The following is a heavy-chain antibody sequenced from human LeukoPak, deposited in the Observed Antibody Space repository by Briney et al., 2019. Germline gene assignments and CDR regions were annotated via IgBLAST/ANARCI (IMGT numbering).Heavy chain of an antibody. V-gene: IGHV4-4*02. J-gene: IGHJ6*03. CDR1: GGSISSSNW. CDR2: IYHSGST. D-gene: IGHD1-14*01. Sequence: SETLSLTCAVSGGSISSSNWWSWVRQPPGKGLEWIGEIYHSGSTNYNPSLKGRVTISVDKSKNQFSLKLSSVTAADTAVYYCARVRAPTPGNPSYYYYYYMDVWGKGTTVTVSS. CDR3: ARVRAPTPGNPSYYYYYYMDV.